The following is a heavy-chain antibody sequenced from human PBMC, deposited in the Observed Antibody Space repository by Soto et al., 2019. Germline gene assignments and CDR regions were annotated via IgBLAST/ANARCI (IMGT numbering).Heavy chain of an antibody. V-gene: IGHV4-30-4*01. CDR3: ARESREVRGVMVYYGMDV. Sequence: QVQLQESGPGLVKPSQTLSLTCTVSGGSISSGDYYWSWIRQPPGKGLEWIGYIYYSGRTYYNPSLKSRVTISVDTSKNQFSLKLSSVTAADTAVYYCARESREVRGVMVYYGMDVWGQGTTVTVSS. CDR1: GGSISSGDYY. J-gene: IGHJ6*02. CDR2: IYYSGRT. D-gene: IGHD3-10*01.